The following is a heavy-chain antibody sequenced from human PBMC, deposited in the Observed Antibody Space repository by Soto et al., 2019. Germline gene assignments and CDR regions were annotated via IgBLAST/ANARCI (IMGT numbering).Heavy chain of an antibody. Sequence: GGSLRLSCAASGFTFSSYGMHWVRQAPGKGLEWVAVIWYDGSNKYYADSVKGRFTISRDNSKNTLYLQMNSLRAEDTAVYYCARDPIRGFGELFPWFDPWGQGTLVTVSS. J-gene: IGHJ5*02. CDR3: ARDPIRGFGELFPWFDP. V-gene: IGHV3-33*01. CDR1: GFTFSSYG. D-gene: IGHD3-10*01. CDR2: IWYDGSNK.